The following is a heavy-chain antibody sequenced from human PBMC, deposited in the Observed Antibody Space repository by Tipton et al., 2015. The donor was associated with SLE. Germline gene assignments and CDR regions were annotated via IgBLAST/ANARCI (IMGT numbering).Heavy chain of an antibody. J-gene: IGHJ4*02. Sequence: QLVQSGPEVKKPGDSVKVSCATSGYTFTSHDINWVRQATGQGLEWMGWMNPNSGNTDYAQKFQGRVTMTRDTSISTAYMELTSRRFEDTAVYYCARNGGGLGYWGQGTLGTVSS. CDR3: ARNGGGLGY. V-gene: IGHV1-8*01. D-gene: IGHD3-16*01. CDR2: MNPNSGNT. CDR1: GYTFTSHD.